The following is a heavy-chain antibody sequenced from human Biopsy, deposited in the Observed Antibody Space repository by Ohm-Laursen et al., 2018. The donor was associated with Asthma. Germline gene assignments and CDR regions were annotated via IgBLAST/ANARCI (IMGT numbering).Heavy chain of an antibody. Sequence: TLSLTCTVSGGSIRSHDWTWIRLPPGKGLEYIGDVSHTGSTNYNPSLKSRVTMSLDTSKNQFSLRLTSVTPADMAVYYCARLADCSGGACYSYGWFDPWGHGTRVTVSS. J-gene: IGHJ5*02. D-gene: IGHD2-15*01. CDR1: GGSIRSHD. V-gene: IGHV4-59*11. CDR2: VSHTGST. CDR3: ARLADCSGGACYSYGWFDP.